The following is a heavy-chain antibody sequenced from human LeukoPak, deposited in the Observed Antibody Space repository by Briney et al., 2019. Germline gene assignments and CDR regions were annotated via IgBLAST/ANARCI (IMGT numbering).Heavy chain of an antibody. J-gene: IGHJ4*02. CDR1: GGSITSYY. CDR3: AREFSGTSIAARVFDS. CDR2: IHTSGST. V-gene: IGHV4-4*07. Sequence: SETLSLTCTVSGGSITSYYWSYIRQPAGKGLEWIGRIHTSGSTNYNPSLKSRVTMLVDTSKNQFSLKLSSVTAADTAIYYCAREFSGTSIAARVFDSWGQGTLVTVSS. D-gene: IGHD6-6*01.